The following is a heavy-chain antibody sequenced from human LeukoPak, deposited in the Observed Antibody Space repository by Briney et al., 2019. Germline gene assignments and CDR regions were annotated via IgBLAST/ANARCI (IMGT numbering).Heavy chain of an antibody. CDR3: AGDGGLAYCGGDCYRHWYFDL. J-gene: IGHJ2*01. CDR2: IYYSGST. D-gene: IGHD2-21*02. V-gene: IGHV4-59*01. CDR1: GGSISSYY. Sequence: PSETLSLTCTVSGGSISSYYWSWIRQPPGKGLEWIGYIYYSGSTNYNPSLKSRVTISVDTSKNQFSLKLSSVTAADTAVYYCAGDGGLAYCGGDCYRHWYFDLWGRGTLVTVSS.